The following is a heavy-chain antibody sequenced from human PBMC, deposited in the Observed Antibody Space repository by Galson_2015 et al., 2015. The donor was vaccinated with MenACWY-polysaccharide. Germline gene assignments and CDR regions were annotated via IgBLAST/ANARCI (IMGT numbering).Heavy chain of an antibody. V-gene: IGHV3-23*01. J-gene: IGHJ3*02. CDR1: GFTFSSYA. D-gene: IGHD4-17*01. CDR2: ISGSGGST. Sequence: SLRLSCAASGFTFSSYAMSWVRQAPGKGLEWVSAISGSGGSTYYADSVKGRFTISRDNSKNTLYLQMNSLRAEDTAVYYCAKDGKVTTAFDIWGQGTMVTVSS. CDR3: AKDGKVTTAFDI.